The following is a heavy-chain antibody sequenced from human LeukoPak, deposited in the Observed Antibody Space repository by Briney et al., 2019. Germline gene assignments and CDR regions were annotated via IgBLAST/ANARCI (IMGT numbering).Heavy chain of an antibody. CDR1: GYTFTSYY. CDR2: INPSVGST. V-gene: IGHV1-46*01. J-gene: IGHJ4*02. D-gene: IGHD1-14*01. Sequence: GASVKVPCTASGYTFTSYYMHWVRQAPGQGLEWMGIINPSVGSTSYAQKFQGRLTMTRDTSTSTVYMELSSLGSEDTAVYYCARAGRGGGFDYWGQGTLVIVSS. CDR3: ARAGRGGGFDY.